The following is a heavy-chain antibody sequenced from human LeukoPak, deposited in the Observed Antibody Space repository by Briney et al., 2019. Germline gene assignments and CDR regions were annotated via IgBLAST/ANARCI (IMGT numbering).Heavy chain of an antibody. Sequence: APVKVSCKASGGTFSSYAISWVRQAPGQGLEWMGRIIPILGIANYAQKFRGRVTITADKSTSTAYMELSSLRSEDTAVYYCARLLGYCSGGSCSNWFDPWGQGTLVTVSS. D-gene: IGHD2-15*01. CDR3: ARLLGYCSGGSCSNWFDP. J-gene: IGHJ5*02. V-gene: IGHV1-69*04. CDR2: IIPILGIA. CDR1: GGTFSSYA.